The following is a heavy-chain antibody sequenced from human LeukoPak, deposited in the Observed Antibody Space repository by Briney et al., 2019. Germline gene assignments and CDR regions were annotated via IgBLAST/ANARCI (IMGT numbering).Heavy chain of an antibody. CDR2: IYYSGST. J-gene: IGHJ3*01. CDR3: TRSDGYGLVGI. V-gene: IGHV4-39*07. CDR1: GGSISSSSYY. Sequence: SETLSLTCTVSGGSISSSSYYWGWIRQPPGKGLEWIGSIYYSGSTNYNPSLKSRVTMSIDTSKNHFSLTLSSVTAADTAVYYCTRSDGYGLVGIWGQGTMVTVSS. D-gene: IGHD3-10*01.